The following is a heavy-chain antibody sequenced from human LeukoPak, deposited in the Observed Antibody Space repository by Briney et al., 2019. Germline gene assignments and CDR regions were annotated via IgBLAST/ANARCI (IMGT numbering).Heavy chain of an antibody. CDR2: IYYSGST. J-gene: IGHJ5*02. CDR1: GGSISSSSYY. CDR3: ARLRGLTYNWFDP. D-gene: IGHD6-19*01. Sequence: SETLSLTCTVSGGSISSSSYYWGWIRQPPGKGLEWIGSIYYSGSTYYNPSLKSRVTISVDTSKNQFSLKLSSVTAADTAVYYCARLRGLTYNWFDPWGQGTLVTVSS. V-gene: IGHV4-39*01.